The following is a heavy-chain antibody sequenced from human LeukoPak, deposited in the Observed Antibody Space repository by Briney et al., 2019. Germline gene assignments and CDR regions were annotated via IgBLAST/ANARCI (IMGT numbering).Heavy chain of an antibody. D-gene: IGHD3-10*01. Sequence: GASVKVSCKASGYTFTGYYMHWVRQAPGQGLEWMGWINPNSGGTNYAQKFQGRVTMTRGASISTAYMELSRLRSDDTAVYYCARVRGISAFDIWGQETMVTVSS. CDR1: GYTFTGYY. CDR2: INPNSGGT. J-gene: IGHJ3*02. CDR3: ARVRGISAFDI. V-gene: IGHV1-2*02.